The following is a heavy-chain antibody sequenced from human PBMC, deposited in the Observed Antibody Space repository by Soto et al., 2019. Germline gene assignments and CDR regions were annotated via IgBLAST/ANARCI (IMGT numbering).Heavy chain of an antibody. J-gene: IGHJ4*02. CDR1: GYTFTSYG. CDR3: ARSPDPTVTNYYFDY. D-gene: IGHD4-17*01. Sequence: QVQLVQSGAEVKKPGASVKVSCKASGYTFTSYGISWVRQAPGQGLEWMGWISAYNGNTNYAQKLQGRVTMTTDTSTSTAYMELRSLRSDDTAVYYGARSPDPTVTNYYFDYWGQGTLVTVSS. V-gene: IGHV1-18*01. CDR2: ISAYNGNT.